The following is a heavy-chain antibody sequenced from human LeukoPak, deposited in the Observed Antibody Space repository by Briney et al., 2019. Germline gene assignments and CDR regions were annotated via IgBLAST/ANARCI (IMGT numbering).Heavy chain of an antibody. CDR2: FDPEDGET. Sequence: ASVKVSCKASGYTFTSYYMHWVRQAPGKGLEWMGGFDPEDGETIYAQKFQGRVTMTEDTSTDTAYMGLSSLRSEDTAVYYCASSYYYGSGSYLSFDYWGQGTLVTVSS. J-gene: IGHJ4*02. CDR3: ASSYYYGSGSYLSFDY. D-gene: IGHD3-10*01. V-gene: IGHV1-24*01. CDR1: GYTFTSYY.